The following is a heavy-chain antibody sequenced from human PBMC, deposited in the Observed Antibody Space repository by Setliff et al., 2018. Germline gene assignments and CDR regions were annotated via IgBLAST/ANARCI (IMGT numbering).Heavy chain of an antibody. J-gene: IGHJ3*02. D-gene: IGHD4-17*01. Sequence: SETLSLTCDVSGYSITSGHYWGWIRQPPGKGLEWIGSMYPGRSTYYNPSLKGRVTMSVDTSKKQFSLKLSSVTAADTAVYYCARDKGDGYGVDAYAGGGFDIWGQGTMVTVSS. CDR3: ARDKGDGYGVDAYAGGGFDI. CDR1: GYSITSGHY. CDR2: MYPGRST. V-gene: IGHV4-38-2*02.